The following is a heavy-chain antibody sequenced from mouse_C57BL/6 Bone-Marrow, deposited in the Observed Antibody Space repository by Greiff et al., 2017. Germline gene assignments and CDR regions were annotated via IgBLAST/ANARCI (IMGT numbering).Heavy chain of an antibody. CDR3: ARDDWYFDV. CDR1: GFTFSSYG. J-gene: IGHJ1*03. CDR2: ISSGGSYT. V-gene: IGHV5-6*01. Sequence: VQVVESGGDLVKPGGSLKLSCAASGFTFSSYGMSWVRQTPDKRLEWVATISSGGSYTYYPDSVKGRFTISRDNAKNTLYLQMGSLKSEDTAMYYCARDDWYFDVWGTGTTVTVSS.